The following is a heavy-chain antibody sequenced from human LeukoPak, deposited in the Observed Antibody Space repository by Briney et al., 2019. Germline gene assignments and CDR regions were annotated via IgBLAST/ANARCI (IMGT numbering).Heavy chain of an antibody. CDR1: GYTFTSYG. Sequence: ASVKVSYKASGYTFTSYGISWVRQAPGQGLEWMGRISAYNGNTNYAQKLQGRVTMTTDTSTSTAYMELRSLRSDDTAVYYCARDTEWYYYDSSGYYYMDVWGKGTTVTISS. V-gene: IGHV1-18*01. D-gene: IGHD3-22*01. CDR3: ARDTEWYYYDSSGYYYMDV. J-gene: IGHJ6*03. CDR2: ISAYNGNT.